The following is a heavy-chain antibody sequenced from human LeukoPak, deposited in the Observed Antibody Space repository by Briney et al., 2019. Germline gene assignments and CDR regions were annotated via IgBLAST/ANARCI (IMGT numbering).Heavy chain of an antibody. Sequence: PGGSLRLSCAASGFTFSSYSMNWVRQAPGKGLEWVSSISSSSSYIYYADSVKGRFTISRDNAKNSLYLQMNSLRAEDTAVYYCARVGLWFGELSPYFDYWGQGTLVTVSS. V-gene: IGHV3-21*01. J-gene: IGHJ4*02. CDR3: ARVGLWFGELSPYFDY. D-gene: IGHD3-10*01. CDR2: ISSSSSYI. CDR1: GFTFSSYS.